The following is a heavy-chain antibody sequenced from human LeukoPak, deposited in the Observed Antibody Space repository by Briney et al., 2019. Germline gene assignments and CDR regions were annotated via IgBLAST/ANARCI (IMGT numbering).Heavy chain of an antibody. V-gene: IGHV3-23*01. CDR1: GFTFSSYW. CDR3: AKSLDYGGNRARLDF. CDR2: VSGSGSTT. Sequence: GGSLRLSCAASGFTFSSYWMNWVRQAPGKGLEWVSAVSGSGSTTYYARSVKGRFTVSRDNSKKTLYLQMNSLRVDDTAVYYCAKSLDYGGNRARLDFWGQGTLVTVSS. J-gene: IGHJ4*02. D-gene: IGHD4-23*01.